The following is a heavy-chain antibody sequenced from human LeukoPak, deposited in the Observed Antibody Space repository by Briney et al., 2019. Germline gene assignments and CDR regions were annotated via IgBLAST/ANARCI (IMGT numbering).Heavy chain of an antibody. Sequence: GGSLRLSCAASGFTFSSYGMHWVRQAPGKGLEWVAVIPYDGSNKYYADSVKGRFTISRDNSKNTLYLQMNSLRAEDTAVYYCAKGYYYGSGSCYNVDYWGQGTLVTVSS. CDR2: IPYDGSNK. CDR3: AKGYYYGSGSCYNVDY. J-gene: IGHJ4*02. V-gene: IGHV3-30*18. CDR1: GFTFSSYG. D-gene: IGHD3-10*01.